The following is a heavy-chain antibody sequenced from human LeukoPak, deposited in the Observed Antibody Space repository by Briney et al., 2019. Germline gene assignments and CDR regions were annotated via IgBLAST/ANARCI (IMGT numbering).Heavy chain of an antibody. D-gene: IGHD3-3*01. CDR3: ASTRDDYYFWLGHPYFDS. CDR2: IYHSGST. V-gene: IGHV4-38-2*02. J-gene: IGHJ4*02. Sequence: SETLSLTCTVSGYSISSDYYWGWIRQPPGKGLEWIGSIYHSGSTYYNPSIKSRVTISQDTSKNHFSLKLSSVTAADTAVYHCASTRDDYYFWLGHPYFDSWGQGTLVTVSS. CDR1: GYSISSDYY.